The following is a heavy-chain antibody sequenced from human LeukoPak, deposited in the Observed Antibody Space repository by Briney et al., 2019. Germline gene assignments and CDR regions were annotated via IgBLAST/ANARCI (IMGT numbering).Heavy chain of an antibody. V-gene: IGHV1-18*01. J-gene: IGHJ5*02. D-gene: IGHD4-23*01. CDR1: GYTFTSYG. CDR3: ARMVNKGDWFDP. Sequence: ASVKVSCKASGYTFTSYGISWVRQAPGQGLEWMGWISAYNGNTNYAQKLQGRVTMTTDTSTSTTYMELRSLRSDDTAVYYCARMVNKGDWFDPWGQGTLVTVSS. CDR2: ISAYNGNT.